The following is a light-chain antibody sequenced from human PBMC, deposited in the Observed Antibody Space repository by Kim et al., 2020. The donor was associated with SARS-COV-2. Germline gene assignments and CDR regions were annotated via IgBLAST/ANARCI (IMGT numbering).Light chain of an antibody. CDR3: ETWDSKV. Sequence: QLVLTQSSSASASLGSSVKLTCTLSSGHSSYIIAWHQQQPGKAPRYLMKLEGSGSYNKGSGVPDRFSGSSSGAERYLTISTLQSEDEADYYCETWDSKVFGGGTQLTVL. CDR2: LEGSGSY. CDR1: SGHSSYI. J-gene: IGLJ3*02. V-gene: IGLV4-60*03.